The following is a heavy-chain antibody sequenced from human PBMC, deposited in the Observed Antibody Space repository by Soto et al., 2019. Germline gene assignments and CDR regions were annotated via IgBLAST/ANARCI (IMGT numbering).Heavy chain of an antibody. CDR2: AYHNGLT. J-gene: IGHJ4*02. CDR3: VRDAAVPGESDRFDY. D-gene: IGHD6-19*01. V-gene: IGHV4-4*02. CDR1: GDSVTSNVW. Sequence: SETLSLTCAVSGDSVTSNVWLSWVRQSPGKGLEWIGEAYHNGLTDYNPSLKSRVTMSVDTSKNEFSLKLTSLTAADTAIYYCVRDAAVPGESDRFDYWGQGILVTVSS.